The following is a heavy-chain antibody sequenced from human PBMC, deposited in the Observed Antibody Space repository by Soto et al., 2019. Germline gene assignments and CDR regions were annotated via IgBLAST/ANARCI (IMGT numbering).Heavy chain of an antibody. D-gene: IGHD3-3*01. J-gene: IGHJ4*02. CDR2: ISYSGGST. V-gene: IGHV3-23*01. CDR3: AKDQYDFWSGYSYYFDY. CDR1: GFTFSSYA. Sequence: PGGSLRLSCAASGFTFSSYAMSWVRQAPGKGLEWVSSISYSGGSTYYAASVKGRFTISRDNSKNTLYLQMNSLRAEDTAVYYCAKDQYDFWSGYSYYFDYWGQGTLVTVSS.